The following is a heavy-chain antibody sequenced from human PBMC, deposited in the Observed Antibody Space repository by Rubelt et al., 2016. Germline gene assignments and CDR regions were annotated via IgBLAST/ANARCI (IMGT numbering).Heavy chain of an antibody. V-gene: IGHV1-18*04. Sequence: QVQLVQSGAEVKKPGASVKVSCKASGYTFISYGVTWVRQAPGQGLEWMGWISADNGKTFYSGKGQGRVTMTTDTSTSTAYMELMSLRSDDTAVYDCARSARNSGSYSIYWGQGTLVTVSS. D-gene: IGHD1-26*01. CDR2: ISADNGKT. CDR3: ARSARNSGSYSIY. J-gene: IGHJ4*02. CDR1: GYTFISYG.